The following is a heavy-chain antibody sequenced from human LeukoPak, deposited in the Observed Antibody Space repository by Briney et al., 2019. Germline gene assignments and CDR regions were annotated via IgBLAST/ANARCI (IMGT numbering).Heavy chain of an antibody. J-gene: IGHJ5*02. Sequence: SQTLSLTCTVSGGSISSGGYYWSWIRQHPGQGLEWIGYIYYSGSTYYNPSLKSRVTISVDTSKNQFSLKLSSVTAADTAVYYCARDGGGRNWFDPWGQGTLVTVSS. CDR1: GGSISSGGYY. CDR2: IYYSGST. D-gene: IGHD2-15*01. V-gene: IGHV4-31*03. CDR3: ARDGGGRNWFDP.